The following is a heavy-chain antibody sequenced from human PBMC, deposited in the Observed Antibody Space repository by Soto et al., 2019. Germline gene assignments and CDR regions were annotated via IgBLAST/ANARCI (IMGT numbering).Heavy chain of an antibody. J-gene: IGHJ4*02. D-gene: IGHD2-2*03. CDR3: VKPNAVDISVDS. CDR1: GFSFDRFV. V-gene: IGHV3-23*01. Sequence: PGGSLRLSCAASGFSFDRFVMSWIRQAPGKGLEWVSAISGSGGRTYYADSVEGRFSISRDNSKSTLYLQMTSLTVKDTALYYCVKPNAVDISVDSWGQGTLVTVSS. CDR2: ISGSGGRT.